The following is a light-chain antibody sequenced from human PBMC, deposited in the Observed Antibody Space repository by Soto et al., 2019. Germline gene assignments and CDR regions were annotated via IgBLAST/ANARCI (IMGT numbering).Light chain of an antibody. CDR2: EVS. V-gene: IGLV2-14*01. J-gene: IGLJ3*02. Sequence: QSALTQPASVSGSPGQSITISCTGTSSDVGGYNYVSWYQQYPGKAPKLMIYEVSYRPSGVSNRFSGSKYGNTASLTISGLQSAYEADYYCSSYTSTNTLVFGGGTKLTVL. CDR1: SSDVGGYNY. CDR3: SSYTSTNTLV.